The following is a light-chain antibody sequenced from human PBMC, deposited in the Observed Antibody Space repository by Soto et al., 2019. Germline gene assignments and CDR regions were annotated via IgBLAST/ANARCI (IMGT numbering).Light chain of an antibody. CDR2: EVS. Sequence: QSALTQPPSASGSPGQSVTISCTGTSSDVGGYNYVSWYQLHPGKAPKLIIYEVSKRPSGVPDHFSGSKSGNTASLTVSGLQADDEADYYCSPFGGSNHVVFGGGTKLPVL. CDR3: SPFGGSNHVV. J-gene: IGLJ2*01. V-gene: IGLV2-8*01. CDR1: SSDVGGYNY.